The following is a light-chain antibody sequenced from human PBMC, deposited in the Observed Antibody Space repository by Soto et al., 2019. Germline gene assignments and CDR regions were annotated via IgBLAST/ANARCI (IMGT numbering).Light chain of an antibody. Sequence: EIVLTQSPATLSVSPGERAILSCRASQSVSPYLAWYQQKPGQAPRLLISDASDRATGIPARFSGSGSGTDFALNISSLEPEDFAVYYWQQRSNWPITFGQGTRLQIK. V-gene: IGKV3-11*01. CDR3: QQRSNWPIT. CDR2: DAS. CDR1: QSVSPY. J-gene: IGKJ5*01.